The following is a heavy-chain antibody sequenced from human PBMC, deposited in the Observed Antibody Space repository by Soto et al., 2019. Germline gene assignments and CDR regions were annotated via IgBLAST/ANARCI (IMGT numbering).Heavy chain of an antibody. D-gene: IGHD7-27*01. V-gene: IGHV3-33*01. CDR1: GFIFSTFG. J-gene: IGHJ4*02. CDR3: VRDLLGSGGHFDY. Sequence: GGSLRLSCAASGFIFSTFGMHWVRQAPGKGLEWVAHIWYDGSNTYYADSVKGRFTISRDNSRNTLYLQMNSLRAEDTAVYHCVRDLLGSGGHFDYWGQGTPVTVSS. CDR2: IWYDGSNT.